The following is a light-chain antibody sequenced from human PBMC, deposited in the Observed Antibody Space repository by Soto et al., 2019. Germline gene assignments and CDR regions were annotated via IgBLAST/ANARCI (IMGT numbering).Light chain of an antibody. CDR3: QQRSNWPSLT. J-gene: IGKJ4*01. V-gene: IGKV3-11*01. Sequence: IMLTLSPATLALSPGKTATLSCSASPSVGSYFAWYQQQPGEAPRLLLSDASNRATGIPARFSGSGSETDFTLTTSSLEPEDSAVYYCQQRSNWPSLTFGGGTKVDIK. CDR1: PSVGSY. CDR2: DAS.